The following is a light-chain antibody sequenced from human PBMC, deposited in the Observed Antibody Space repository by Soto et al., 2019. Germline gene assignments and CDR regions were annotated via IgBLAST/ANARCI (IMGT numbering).Light chain of an antibody. V-gene: IGKV1-33*01. CDR3: QQFDDSPFT. CDR1: QDISNY. J-gene: IGKJ4*01. Sequence: DIQMTQSPSSLSASVGDRVTITCQASQDISNYLNWYQQKPGKAPKLLIYDASSLQTGVPSRFSGSGSGTSFSFTISILQPEDFATYYCQQFDDSPFTFGGGTTVEF. CDR2: DAS.